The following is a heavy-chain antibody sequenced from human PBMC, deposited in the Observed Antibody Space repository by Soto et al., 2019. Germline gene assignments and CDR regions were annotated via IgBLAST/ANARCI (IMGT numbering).Heavy chain of an antibody. CDR3: ARDRAGDYYGSGSTYYYYGMDI. J-gene: IGHJ6*02. CDR1: GFTFSSYA. Sequence: GGSLRLSCSASGFTFSSYAMHCVRQAPGKGLEWVAVISYDGSSKYYADSVKGRFTISRDNSKNTLYLQMNSLRAEDTAVYYCARDRAGDYYGSGSTYYYYGMDIWGQGTTVTVSS. V-gene: IGHV3-30-3*01. CDR2: ISYDGSSK. D-gene: IGHD3-10*01.